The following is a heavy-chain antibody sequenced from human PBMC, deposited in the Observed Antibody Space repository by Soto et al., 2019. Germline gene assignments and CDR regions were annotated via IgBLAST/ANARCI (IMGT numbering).Heavy chain of an antibody. J-gene: IGHJ4*02. V-gene: IGHV3-74*01. Sequence: EVQLVESGGGLVQFGGSLRLSCAASGFTFSSYWMHWVRQVPGKGLVWVSRIKGDETNTGYADSVKGRFTISRDNVKNPLYLQMNSLRAEDTAGYYCARGLSGYYGFDYWGQGTLVTVSS. CDR1: GFTFSSYW. D-gene: IGHD5-12*01. CDR2: IKGDETNT. CDR3: ARGLSGYYGFDY.